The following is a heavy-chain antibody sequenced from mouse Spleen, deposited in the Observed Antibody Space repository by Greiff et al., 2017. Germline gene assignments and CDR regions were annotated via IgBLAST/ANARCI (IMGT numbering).Heavy chain of an antibody. D-gene: IGHD1-1*01. J-gene: IGHJ3*01. CDR1: GYTFTSYT. V-gene: IGHV1-4*01. Sequence: QVQLQQSGAELARPGASVKMSCKASGYTFTSYTMHWVKQRPGQGLEWIGYINPSSGYTKYNQKFKDKATLTADKSSSTAYMQLSSLTSEDSAVYYCARPTYYYGSREGWFAYWGQGTLVTVSA. CDR2: INPSSGYT. CDR3: ARPTYYYGSREGWFAY.